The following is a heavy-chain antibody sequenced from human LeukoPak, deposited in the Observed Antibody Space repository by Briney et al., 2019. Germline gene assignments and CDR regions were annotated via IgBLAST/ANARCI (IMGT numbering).Heavy chain of an antibody. D-gene: IGHD3-10*01. CDR1: GGSISSNC. J-gene: IGHJ4*02. CDR3: GARGF. V-gene: IGHV4-4*09. Sequence: PSETLSLTCTVSGGSISSNCWSWIRQPPGKGLEWIGCIYASGTTNYNPSLKGRLTISVDTSNSQFSLTVRSVTAADTAVYYCGARGFWGQGTLVTVSS. CDR2: IYASGTT.